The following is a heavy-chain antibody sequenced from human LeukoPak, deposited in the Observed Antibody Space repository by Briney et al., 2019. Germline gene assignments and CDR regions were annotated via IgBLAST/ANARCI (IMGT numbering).Heavy chain of an antibody. V-gene: IGHV4-34*01. J-gene: IGHJ4*02. CDR2: IKHSGST. CDR1: GGSLSGHY. D-gene: IGHD1-26*01. CDR3: ARGEWELLLDY. Sequence: KPSETLSLTCGVYGGSLSGHYWSWIRQPPGKGLEWIGEIKHSGSTNYNPSLKSRVTISVDTSKNQFSLKLSSVTAADTAVYYCARGEWELLLDYWGQGTLVTVSS.